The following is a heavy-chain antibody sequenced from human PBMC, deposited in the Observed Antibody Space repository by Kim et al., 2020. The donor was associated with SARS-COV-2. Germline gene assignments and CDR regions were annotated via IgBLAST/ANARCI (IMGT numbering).Heavy chain of an antibody. CDR1: GYTLTELS. Sequence: ASVKVSCKVSGYTLTELSMHWVRQAPGKGLEWMGGFDPEDGETIYAQKFQGRVTMTEDTSTDTAYMELSSLRSEDTAVYYCATGVAAAGTPDDYYYYYGMDDWGQGTTVTVSS. CDR3: ATGVAAAGTPDDYYYYYGMDD. V-gene: IGHV1-24*01. D-gene: IGHD6-13*01. CDR2: FDPEDGET. J-gene: IGHJ6*02.